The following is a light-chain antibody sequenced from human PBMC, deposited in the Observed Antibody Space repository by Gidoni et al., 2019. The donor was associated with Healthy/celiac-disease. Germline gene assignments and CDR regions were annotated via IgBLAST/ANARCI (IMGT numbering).Light chain of an antibody. Sequence: IVMTQSPATLSVSPGERATLTCRASQSVSSNLAWYQQKPGQAPRLLIYGASTRATGIPARFSGSGSGTEFTLTISSLQSEDFAVYYCQQYNNCPPTFGQGTKVEIK. V-gene: IGKV3-15*01. CDR1: QSVSSN. J-gene: IGKJ1*01. CDR2: GAS. CDR3: QQYNNCPPT.